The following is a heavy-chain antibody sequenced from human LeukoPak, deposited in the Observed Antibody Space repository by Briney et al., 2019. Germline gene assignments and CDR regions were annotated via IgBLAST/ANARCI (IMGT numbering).Heavy chain of an antibody. CDR2: ISSSSSYI. CDR1: GFTFSSYS. J-gene: IGHJ4*02. Sequence: PGGSLRLSCAASGFTFSSYSMNWVRQAPGKGLEWVSSISSSSSYINYADSVKGRFTISRDNAKNSLYLQMNSLRAEDTAVYYCARGGESYFDTAMVTGYWGQGTLVTVSS. CDR3: ARGGESYFDTAMVTGY. D-gene: IGHD5-18*01. V-gene: IGHV3-21*01.